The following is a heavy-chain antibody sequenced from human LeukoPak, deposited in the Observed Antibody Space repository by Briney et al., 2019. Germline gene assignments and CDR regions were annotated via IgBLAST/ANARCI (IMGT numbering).Heavy chain of an antibody. CDR2: ISSSSSYT. CDR3: ARAPHFSRSVDY. J-gene: IGHJ4*02. Sequence: GGSLRLSCAASGFIFSDYYMSWIRQAPGQGLEWVSYISSSSSYTNYADSVKGRFTISRDNAKNSLYLQMNSLRAEDTAVYYCARAPHFSRSVDYWGQGTLVTVSS. V-gene: IGHV3-11*06. CDR1: GFIFSDYY. D-gene: IGHD2/OR15-2a*01.